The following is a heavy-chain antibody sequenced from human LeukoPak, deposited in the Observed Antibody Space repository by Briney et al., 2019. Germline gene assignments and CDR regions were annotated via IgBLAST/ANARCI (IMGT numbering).Heavy chain of an antibody. CDR1: GFTFSSYG. CDR3: ASELLWFGELFY. J-gene: IGHJ4*02. V-gene: IGHV3-30*02. CDR2: IRYDGSNK. D-gene: IGHD3-10*01. Sequence: PGGSLRLPCAASGFTFSSYGMHWVRQAPGKGLEWVAFIRYDGSNKYYADSVKGRFTISRDNSKNTLYLQMNSLRAEDTAVYYCASELLWFGELFYWGQGTLATVSS.